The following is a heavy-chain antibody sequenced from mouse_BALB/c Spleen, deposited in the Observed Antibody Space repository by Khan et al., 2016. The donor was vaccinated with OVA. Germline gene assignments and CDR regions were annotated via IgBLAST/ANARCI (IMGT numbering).Heavy chain of an antibody. CDR2: IWSGGVT. Sequence: VQLKQSGPGLVQPSQSLSITCTVSGFSLSSYGVHWVRQSPGKGLEWLGVIWSGGVTDYNAAFISRLSLSKDNSKSQAFLKMNSLQANDTAIYCCGRNYDYDEGLAYWGQGTLVTVSA. V-gene: IGHV2-2*02. CDR3: GRNYDYDEGLAY. J-gene: IGHJ3*01. D-gene: IGHD2-4*01. CDR1: GFSLSSYG.